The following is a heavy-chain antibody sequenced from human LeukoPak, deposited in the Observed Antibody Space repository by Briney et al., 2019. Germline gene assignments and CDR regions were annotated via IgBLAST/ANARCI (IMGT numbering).Heavy chain of an antibody. Sequence: GGSLRLSCAASGFTFSSYAMHWVRQAPGKGLEWVAVISYDGSNKYYADSVKGRFTISRDNSKNTLYLQMNSLRAEDTAVYYCARGRYCRLYYDFWSGYYCGFDYWGQGTLVTVSS. CDR1: GFTFSSYA. CDR2: ISYDGSNK. CDR3: ARGRYCRLYYDFWSGYYCGFDY. V-gene: IGHV3-30*04. J-gene: IGHJ4*02. D-gene: IGHD3-3*01.